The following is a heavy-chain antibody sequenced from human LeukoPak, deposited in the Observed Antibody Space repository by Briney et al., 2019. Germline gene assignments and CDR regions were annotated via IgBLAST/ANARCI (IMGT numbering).Heavy chain of an antibody. CDR1: GFTVSSNY. D-gene: IGHD5-12*01. J-gene: IGHJ3*02. CDR3: ARGRLGANDAFDI. V-gene: IGHV3-21*01. Sequence: GGSLRLSCAASGFTVSSNYMSWVRQAPGKGLEWVSSISSSSSYIYYADSVKGRFTISRDNAKNSLYLQMNSLRAEDTAVYYCARGRLGANDAFDIWGQGTMVTVSS. CDR2: ISSSSSYI.